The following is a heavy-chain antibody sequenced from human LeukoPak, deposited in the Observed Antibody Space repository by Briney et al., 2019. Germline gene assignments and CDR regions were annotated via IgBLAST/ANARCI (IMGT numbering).Heavy chain of an antibody. CDR2: ISESGDVT. D-gene: IGHD6-6*01. CDR3: ARDSSHYLGSSDY. CDR1: GFTFSSYA. V-gene: IGHV3-23*01. Sequence: GGSLRLSCAASGFTFSSYAMSWVRQAPGKGLEWVSVISESGDVTHYADSMKGRFTISRDNTKNTLNLQMNSLRDEDTAIYYCARDSSHYLGSSDYWGQGTLVTVSS. J-gene: IGHJ4*02.